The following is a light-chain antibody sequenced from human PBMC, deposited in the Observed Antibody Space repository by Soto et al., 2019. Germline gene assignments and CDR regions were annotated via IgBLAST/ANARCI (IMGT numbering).Light chain of an antibody. CDR1: QSVLYSSNNKNY. J-gene: IGKJ5*01. CDR3: QQYYSTRSIT. CDR2: WAS. V-gene: IGKV4-1*01. Sequence: DIVMTQSPDSLAVSLGERATINCKSSQSVLYSSNNKNYLAWYQQKPGHPPKLLIYWASTRESGGPDRFSGSGSGTDFTLTISSLQAEDVAVYYCQQYYSTRSITFGQGTRLEIK.